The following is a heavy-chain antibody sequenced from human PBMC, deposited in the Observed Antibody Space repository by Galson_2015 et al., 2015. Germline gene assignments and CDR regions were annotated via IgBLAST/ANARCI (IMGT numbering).Heavy chain of an antibody. D-gene: IGHD3-16*02. CDR3: AKFSSIIGGMDV. Sequence: SLRLSCAASGFTFDDYAMHWVRQAPGKGLEWVSGISWNSGSIGYADSVKGRFTISRDNAKNSLYLQMNSLRAEDTAVYYCAKFSSIIGGMDVWGQGTTVTVSS. CDR1: GFTFDDYA. CDR2: ISWNSGSI. V-gene: IGHV3-9*01. J-gene: IGHJ6*02.